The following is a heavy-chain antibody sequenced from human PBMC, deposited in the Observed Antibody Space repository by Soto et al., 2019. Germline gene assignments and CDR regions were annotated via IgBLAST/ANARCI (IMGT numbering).Heavy chain of an antibody. CDR2: INPSGGST. D-gene: IGHD2-15*01. CDR3: ARDDCSGGSCYPYYYYGMDV. J-gene: IGHJ6*02. Sequence: ASVKVSCKASGYTFTSYYMHWVRQAPGQGLEWMGIINPSGGSTSYAQKLQGRVTMTTDTSTSTAYMELRSLRSDDTAVYYCARDDCSGGSCYPYYYYGMDVWGQGTTVTVSS. CDR1: GYTFTSYY. V-gene: IGHV1-46*01.